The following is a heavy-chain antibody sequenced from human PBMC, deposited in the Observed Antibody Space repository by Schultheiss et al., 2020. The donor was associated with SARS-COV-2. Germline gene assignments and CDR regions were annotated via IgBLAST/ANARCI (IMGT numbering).Heavy chain of an antibody. V-gene: IGHV1-2*02. D-gene: IGHD1/OR15-1a*01. CDR1: GYTFTGYY. CDR3: ARWRSKQLDY. J-gene: IGHJ4*02. Sequence: ASVKVSCKASGYTFTGYYMHWVRQAPGQGLEWMGWINPNSGGTTYAQKLQGRVTMTRDTSTSTVYMELSSLRSEDTAVYYCARWRSKQLDYWGQGTLVTVSS. CDR2: INPNSGGT.